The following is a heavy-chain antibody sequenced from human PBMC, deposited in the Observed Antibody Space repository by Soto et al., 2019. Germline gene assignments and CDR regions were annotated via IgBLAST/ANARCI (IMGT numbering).Heavy chain of an antibody. J-gene: IGHJ6*02. D-gene: IGHD2-2*01. V-gene: IGHV6-1*01. CDR1: GDSVSSNSAA. CDR2: TYYRSKWYN. CDR3: ARGACSSTSCYPLYGMDV. Sequence: PXQTLSLTCAISGDSVSSNSAAWNWIRHSPSRGLEWLGRTYYRSKWYNDYAVSVKSRITINPDTSKNQFSLQLNSVTPEDTAVYYCARGACSSTSCYPLYGMDVWGQGTKVTVYS.